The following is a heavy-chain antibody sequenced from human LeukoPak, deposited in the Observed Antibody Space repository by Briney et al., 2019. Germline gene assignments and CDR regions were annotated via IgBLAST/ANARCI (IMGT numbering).Heavy chain of an antibody. CDR1: GGSISSGSYY. Sequence: SQTLSLTCTVSGGSISSGSYYWSWIRQPAGKGLEWIGRIYTSGSTNYNPSLKSRVTISVDTSKNQSSLKLSSVTAADTAVYYCASGIDYWGQGTLVTVSS. J-gene: IGHJ4*02. CDR3: ASGIDY. CDR2: IYTSGST. D-gene: IGHD1-26*01. V-gene: IGHV4-61*02.